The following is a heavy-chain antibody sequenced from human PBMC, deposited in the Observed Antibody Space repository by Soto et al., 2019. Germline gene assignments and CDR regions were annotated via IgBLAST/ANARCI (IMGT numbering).Heavy chain of an antibody. J-gene: IGHJ6*03. Sequence: SVTVSCKASAYTFTIYDINWVRPATRQGIEWMGWMNPNSGNTGYAQKIQGRVSMTRNTSIRTAYMELSRLRTEDTAVYCCARMITCNVGLSVTYYFYDMDVWGKGTTVTVSS. V-gene: IGHV1-8*01. CDR1: AYTFTIYD. CDR2: MNPNSGNT. CDR3: ARMITCNVGLSVTYYFYDMDV. D-gene: IGHD3-16*02.